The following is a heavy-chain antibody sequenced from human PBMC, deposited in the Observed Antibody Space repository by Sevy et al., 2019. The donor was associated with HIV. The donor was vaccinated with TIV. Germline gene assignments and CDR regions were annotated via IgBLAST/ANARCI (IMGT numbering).Heavy chain of an antibody. CDR3: ARLFSCGGDCYYLDH. V-gene: IGHV3-30*04. J-gene: IGHJ4*02. CDR1: GFTFSDYD. Sequence: GGSLRLSCAGSGFTFSDYDMHWVRQAPGKGLEWVAVMSHDGNYKRYSDSVKVRFTISRDNFKNTLYLQMNSLRVEDTPMYFCARLFSCGGDCYYLDHWGQGALVTVSS. D-gene: IGHD2-21*02. CDR2: MSHDGNYK.